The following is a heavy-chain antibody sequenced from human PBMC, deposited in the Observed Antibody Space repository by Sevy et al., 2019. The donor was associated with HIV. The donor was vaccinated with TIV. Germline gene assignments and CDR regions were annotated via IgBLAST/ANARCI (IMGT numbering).Heavy chain of an antibody. CDR3: ARDLSSSRRVFDY. Sequence: ASVKVSCKASGYTFTGYYMHWVRQAPGQGLEWMGWISAYNGNTNYAQKLQGRVTMTTDTSTSTAYMELRSLRSDDTAVYYCARDLSSSRRVFDYWGQGTLVTVSS. V-gene: IGHV1-18*04. CDR1: GYTFTGYY. J-gene: IGHJ4*02. CDR2: ISAYNGNT. D-gene: IGHD6-13*01.